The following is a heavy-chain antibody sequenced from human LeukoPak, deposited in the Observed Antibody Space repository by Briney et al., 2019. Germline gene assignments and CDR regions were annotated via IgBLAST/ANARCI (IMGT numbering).Heavy chain of an antibody. CDR2: IYYSGST. CDR1: GYSISSGYY. Sequence: SETLSLTCTVSGYSISSGYYWGWIRQPPGKELEWIGTIYYSGSTYYNPSLKSRVTISVDTSKNQFSLKLSSVTAADTAVYYCARGITMVRGVIHYYCYGMDVWGQGTTVTVSS. V-gene: IGHV4-38-2*02. CDR3: ARGITMVRGVIHYYCYGMDV. D-gene: IGHD3-10*01. J-gene: IGHJ6*02.